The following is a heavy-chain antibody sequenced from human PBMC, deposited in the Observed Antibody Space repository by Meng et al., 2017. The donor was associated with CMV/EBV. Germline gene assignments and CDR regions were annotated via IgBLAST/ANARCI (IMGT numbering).Heavy chain of an antibody. D-gene: IGHD2-15*01. CDR2: INHSGST. Sequence: SQTLSLTCAVYGGSFSGYYWSWIRQPPGKGLEWIGEINHSGSTNYNPSLKSRVTISVDTSKNQFSLKLSSVTAADTAAYYCARGRILDIVVVVAAKGDGMDVWGQGTTVTVSS. J-gene: IGHJ6*02. CDR1: GGSFSGYY. CDR3: ARGRILDIVVVVAAKGDGMDV. V-gene: IGHV4-34*01.